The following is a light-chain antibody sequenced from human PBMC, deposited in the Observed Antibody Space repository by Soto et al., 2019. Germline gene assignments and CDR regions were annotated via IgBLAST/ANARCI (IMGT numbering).Light chain of an antibody. CDR1: SSDVGGYNY. CDR3: SSYTSSSRRV. Sequence: QSVLTQPASVSGSPGQSITISCTGTSSDVGGYNYVSWYQQHPGKAPKLMIYDVSNRPSGVSNRFSDSKSGNTASLTISGLQAEDEADYYCSSYTSSSRRVFGGGTQLTVL. V-gene: IGLV2-14*01. J-gene: IGLJ3*02. CDR2: DVS.